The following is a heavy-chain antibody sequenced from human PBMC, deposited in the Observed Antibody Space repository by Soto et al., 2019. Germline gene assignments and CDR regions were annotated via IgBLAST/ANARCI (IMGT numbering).Heavy chain of an antibody. Sequence: PSETLSLTCTVSGGSISSGGYYWSWIRQHPGKGLEWIGYIYYSGSTYYNPSLKSRVTISEDTSKNQFSLKLSSVTAADTAVYYCARGGYCSGGSCYGWFDPWGQGTLVTVSS. J-gene: IGHJ5*02. CDR2: IYYSGST. V-gene: IGHV4-31*03. CDR1: GGSISSGGYY. D-gene: IGHD2-15*01. CDR3: ARGGYCSGGSCYGWFDP.